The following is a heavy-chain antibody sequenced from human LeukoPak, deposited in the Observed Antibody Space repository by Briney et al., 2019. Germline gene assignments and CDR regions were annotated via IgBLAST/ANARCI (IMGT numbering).Heavy chain of an antibody. D-gene: IGHD2-2*01. V-gene: IGHV7-4-1*02. J-gene: IGHJ4*02. CDR1: GYTFTKYA. CDR2: INTITGNP. Sequence: ASVKVSCKASGYTFTKYAMNWVRQAPGQGLEWMGWINTITGNPTFAQGFTGRFVLSLDTSVRTAYLQISSLKAEDTAVYYCARAYCSIISCQLDYWGQGTLVTVSS. CDR3: ARAYCSIISCQLDY.